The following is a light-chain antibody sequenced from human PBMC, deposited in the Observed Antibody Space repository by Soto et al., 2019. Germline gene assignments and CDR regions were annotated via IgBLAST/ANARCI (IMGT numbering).Light chain of an antibody. Sequence: QSAPTQPPSASGSLGLSITISCTGTRSDIGGYNYVSWYLQYPGKSPKLMIYDVYKSPSRVPDRFSRSKSSNTAAQTVSGLQAEGEANYNCRSYAVKNTMVYGKGTEVTV. J-gene: IGLJ3*02. V-gene: IGLV2-8*01. CDR3: RSYAVKNTMV. CDR1: RSDIGGYNY. CDR2: DVY.